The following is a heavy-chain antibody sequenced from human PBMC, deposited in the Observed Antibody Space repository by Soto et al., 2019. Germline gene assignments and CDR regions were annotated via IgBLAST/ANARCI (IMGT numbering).Heavy chain of an antibody. D-gene: IGHD5-12*01. Sequence: SETLSLTGAVYGGSCSGYYWSWIRQPPGKGLEWIGEINHSGSTNYNPSLKSRVTISVDTSKNQFSLELTSVTAADTAVYYCARVGRDGYNAWGQGTLVTVSS. J-gene: IGHJ4*02. V-gene: IGHV4-34*01. CDR3: ARVGRDGYNA. CDR2: INHSGST. CDR1: GGSCSGYY.